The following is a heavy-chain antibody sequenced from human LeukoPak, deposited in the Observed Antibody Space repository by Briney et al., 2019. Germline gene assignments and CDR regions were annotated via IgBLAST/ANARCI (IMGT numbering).Heavy chain of an antibody. CDR1: GFTFGNYA. V-gene: IGHV3-23*01. Sequence: AGGSLRLSCAASGFTFGNYAMSWVRQTLEKGLEWVSGISGSGATTHYADSVQGRFTISRDKSMSTVSLQMNSLRAEDTAVYYCAKGGKWDVTPFDYWGQGTLVTVSS. D-gene: IGHD1-26*01. J-gene: IGHJ4*02. CDR3: AKGGKWDVTPFDY. CDR2: ISGSGATT.